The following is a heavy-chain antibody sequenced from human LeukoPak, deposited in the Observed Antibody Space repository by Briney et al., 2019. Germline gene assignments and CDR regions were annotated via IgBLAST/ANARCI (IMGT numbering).Heavy chain of an antibody. J-gene: IGHJ3*02. CDR2: MNPNSGNT. Sequence: ASVKVSCKASGGTFSSYAISWVRQAPGQGLEWMGWMNPNSGNTGYAQKFQGRVTMTRNTPISTAYMELSSLRSEDTAVYYCARVARAFNYYDSSGPKIGAFDIWGQGTMVTVSS. CDR1: GGTFSSYA. CDR3: ARVARAFNYYDSSGPKIGAFDI. V-gene: IGHV1-8*02. D-gene: IGHD3-22*01.